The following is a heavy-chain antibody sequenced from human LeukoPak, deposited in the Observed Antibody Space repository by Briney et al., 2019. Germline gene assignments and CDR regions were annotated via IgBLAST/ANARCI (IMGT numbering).Heavy chain of an antibody. CDR2: IYYSGST. CDR1: GGSISSSSYY. V-gene: IGHV4-39*01. D-gene: IGHD6-19*01. Sequence: SETLSLTCTVSGGSISSSSYYWGWIRQPPGKGLEWIGSIYYSGSTYYNPSLKSRVTISVDTSKNQFSLKLSSVTAADTAVYYCASPLIAGAGSFDYWGQGTLVTVSS. J-gene: IGHJ4*02. CDR3: ASPLIAGAGSFDY.